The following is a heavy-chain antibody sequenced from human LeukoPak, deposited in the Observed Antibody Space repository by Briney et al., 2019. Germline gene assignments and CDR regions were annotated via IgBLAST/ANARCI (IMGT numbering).Heavy chain of an antibody. V-gene: IGHV3-23*01. D-gene: IGHD6-19*01. Sequence: GGSLRLSCAASGFTFSSYSMNWVRQAPGKGLEWVAVVGGSGSVTYYTDSVKGRFTISRDNAKNTLYLQMNSLRAEDTAVYYCAKKFGSSSWYVGFDYWGQGTLVTVSS. J-gene: IGHJ4*02. CDR3: AKKFGSSSWYVGFDY. CDR1: GFTFSSYS. CDR2: VGGSGSVT.